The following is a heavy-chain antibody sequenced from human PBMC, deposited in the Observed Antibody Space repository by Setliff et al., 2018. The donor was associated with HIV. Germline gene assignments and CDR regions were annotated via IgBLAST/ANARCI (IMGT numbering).Heavy chain of an antibody. V-gene: IGHV2-70*11. D-gene: IGHD6-19*01. CDR2: IDWDDDK. CDR3: ARMSLGSSGAFGAFDI. Sequence: PTQTLTLTCTFSGYSLSTSGMCVSWIRQPPGKALEWLARIDWDDDKYYSTSLKTRLTISKDTSKNQVVLTMTNMDPVDTATYYCARMSLGSSGAFGAFDIWGQGTMVTVSS. J-gene: IGHJ3*02. CDR1: GYSLSTSGMC.